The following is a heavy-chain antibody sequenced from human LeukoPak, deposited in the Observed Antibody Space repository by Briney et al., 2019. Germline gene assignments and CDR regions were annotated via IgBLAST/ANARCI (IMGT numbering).Heavy chain of an antibody. V-gene: IGHV1-2*02. D-gene: IGHD3/OR15-3a*01. CDR2: INPNSGGT. CDR1: GYTFTGYY. CDR3: ARAWTGYLLQRFDY. Sequence: ASVKVSCKASGYTFTGYYMHWVRQAPGQGLEWMGWINPNSGGTDYAQKFQGRVTMTRDTSISTVYMELSRLTSDDTAAYYCARAWTGYLLQRFDYWGQGTLVTVSS. J-gene: IGHJ4*02.